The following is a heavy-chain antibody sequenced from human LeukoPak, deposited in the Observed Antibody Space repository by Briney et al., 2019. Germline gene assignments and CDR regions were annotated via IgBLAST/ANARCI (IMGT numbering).Heavy chain of an antibody. Sequence: SKTLSLTCAVYGGSFSGYYWSWIRQPPGKGLEWIGEINHSGSTNYNPSLKSRVTISVDTSKNQFSLKLSSVTAADTAVYYCARGGYSYGYYMDAWGKGTTVTVSS. J-gene: IGHJ6*03. CDR3: ARGGYSYGYYMDA. V-gene: IGHV4-34*01. D-gene: IGHD5-18*01. CDR2: INHSGST. CDR1: GGSFSGYY.